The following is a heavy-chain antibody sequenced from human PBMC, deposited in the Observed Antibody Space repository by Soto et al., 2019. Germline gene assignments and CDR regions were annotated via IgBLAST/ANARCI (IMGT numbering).Heavy chain of an antibody. J-gene: IGHJ6*02. CDR1: GFTFISYA. D-gene: IGHD6-13*01. CDR2: ISGSGGST. CDR3: AKSLQQLTTYYYYYGMDV. Sequence: GGSLRLSCAASGFTFISYAMSWVRQAPGKGLEWVSAISGSGGSTYYADSVKGRFTISRDNSKNTLYLQMNSLRAEDTAVYYCAKSLQQLTTYYYYYGMDVWGQGTTVTVSS. V-gene: IGHV3-23*01.